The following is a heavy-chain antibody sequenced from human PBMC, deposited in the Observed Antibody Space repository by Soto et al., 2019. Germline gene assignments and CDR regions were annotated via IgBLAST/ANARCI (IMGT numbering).Heavy chain of an antibody. Sequence: PSQTLSLTCALSGDSVSSNSAAWNWIMQSPSRGLEWLVSTYSSATGSNYYAVSVKSRITINPDTSKNQFSRQLNSVTPEDTAVYDCARDRLGAVGMDVWGQGTTVTV. CDR2: TYSSATGSN. J-gene: IGHJ6*02. D-gene: IGHD6-6*01. CDR3: ARDRLGAVGMDV. V-gene: IGHV6-1*01. CDR1: GDSVSSNSAA.